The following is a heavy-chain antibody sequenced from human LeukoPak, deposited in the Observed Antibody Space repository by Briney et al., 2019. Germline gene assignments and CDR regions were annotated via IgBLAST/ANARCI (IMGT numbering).Heavy chain of an antibody. D-gene: IGHD5-12*01. CDR3: ARDIGYHTFDY. V-gene: IGHV3-7*05. CDR1: GFTFSNFW. J-gene: IGHJ4*02. Sequence: GGSLRLSCAASGFTFSNFWMAWVRQAPGKGREWVAHIKEEGSDKKYVDSVKGRFTISRDNPKNSLYLQMNSLRAEDTAVYYCARDIGYHTFDYWGQGGLVTVSS. CDR2: IKEEGSDK.